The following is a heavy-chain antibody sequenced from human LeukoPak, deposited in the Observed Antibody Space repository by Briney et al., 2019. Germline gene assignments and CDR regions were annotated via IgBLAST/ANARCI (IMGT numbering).Heavy chain of an antibody. CDR2: VNSNSAVA. J-gene: IGHJ4*02. CDR3: ARDLSSTPHWELDY. D-gene: IGHD7-27*01. Sequence: ASVKVSCKTSGYTFTDYFIHWVRHAPGQGLEWMGRVNSNSAVAESEEKFQGRVTVNRDTSIRTVYMELFRLTSDDTAIYYCARDLSSTPHWELDYWGQGTLVTVSS. V-gene: IGHV1-2*06. CDR1: GYTFTDYF.